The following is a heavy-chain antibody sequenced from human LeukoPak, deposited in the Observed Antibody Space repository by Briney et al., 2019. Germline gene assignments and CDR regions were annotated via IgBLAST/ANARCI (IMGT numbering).Heavy chain of an antibody. CDR1: GYSFSKFW. Sequence: GESLKISCKGSGYSFSKFWIGWVRQMPGKGLEWMGIIYPGDSDTRYSPSFQGQVTISVDKSISTAYLQWSSLKASDTAMYYCATAVDFWSGLTAFDIWGQGTMVTVSS. CDR2: IYPGDSDT. V-gene: IGHV5-51*01. CDR3: ATAVDFWSGLTAFDI. D-gene: IGHD3-3*01. J-gene: IGHJ3*02.